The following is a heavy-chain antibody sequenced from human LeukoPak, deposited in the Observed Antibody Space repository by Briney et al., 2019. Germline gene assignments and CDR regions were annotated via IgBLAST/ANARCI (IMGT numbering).Heavy chain of an antibody. Sequence: ASVKVSCKASGYTFTGYYMHWVRQAPGQGLEWMGWINPNSGCTNYAQKFQGMVTMTRDTSISTAYMELSRLRSDDTAVYYCASTSSGWYPHYYYMDGWGKGSTVTVSS. V-gene: IGHV1-2*02. D-gene: IGHD6-19*01. CDR2: INPNSGCT. CDR1: GYTFTGYY. CDR3: ASTSSGWYPHYYYMDG. J-gene: IGHJ6*03.